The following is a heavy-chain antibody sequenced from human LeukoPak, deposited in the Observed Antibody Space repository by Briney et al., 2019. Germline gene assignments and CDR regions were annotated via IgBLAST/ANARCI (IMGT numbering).Heavy chain of an antibody. V-gene: IGHV3-21*01. CDR3: ARQGYGDFSSRPFDY. J-gene: IGHJ4*02. CDR1: GFTFSSYS. D-gene: IGHD4-17*01. CDR2: ISSSSSYI. Sequence: GGSLRLSCAASGFTFSSYSMNWVRQAPGKGLEWVSSISSSSSYIYYADSVKGRFTISRDNAKNSLYLQMNSLRAEDTAVYYCARQGYGDFSSRPFDYWGQGTLVTVSS.